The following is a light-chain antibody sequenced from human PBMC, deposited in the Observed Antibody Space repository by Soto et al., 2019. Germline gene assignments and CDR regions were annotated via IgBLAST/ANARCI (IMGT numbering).Light chain of an antibody. J-gene: IGKJ5*01. Sequence: AIRMTQSPSSLAASTGDRVTITCRASQGISSYLAWYQQKPGKAPKLLIYAASTLQSGVPSRFSGSGSGTDFTLTISCLQSEDFATYYCQQYYSYLITFGQGTRREIK. CDR3: QQYYSYLIT. V-gene: IGKV1-8*01. CDR2: AAS. CDR1: QGISSY.